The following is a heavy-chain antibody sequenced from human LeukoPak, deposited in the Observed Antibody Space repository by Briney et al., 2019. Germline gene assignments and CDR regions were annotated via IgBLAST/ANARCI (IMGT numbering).Heavy chain of an antibody. CDR1: GGSISSGNYY. D-gene: IGHD3-10*01. CDR3: ARDRYGSGEVDY. J-gene: IGHJ4*02. CDR2: IYNSGNT. V-gene: IGHV4-61*02. Sequence: PSETLSLTCTVSGGSISSGNYYWSWIRQPAGKGLEWVGRIYNSGNTNYNPSLKSRVTISGDTSKNQFSLKLSSVTAADTAVYYCARDRYGSGEVDYWGQGTLVTVSS.